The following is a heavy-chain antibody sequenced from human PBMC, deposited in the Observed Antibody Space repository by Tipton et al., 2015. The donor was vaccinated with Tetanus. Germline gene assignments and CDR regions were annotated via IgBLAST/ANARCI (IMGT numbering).Heavy chain of an antibody. CDR3: ARYLFAYGMDV. V-gene: IGHV3-7*03. CDR2: IHRDGSEK. J-gene: IGHJ6*02. Sequence: SLRLSCADPGFRSSSDWMGWVRQAAGKGLEWVAHIHRDGSEKACADAVQGRFSISRDSAKNSLSLQMNSLRAEDTAVYYCARYLFAYGMDVWGQGTTVTVSS. CDR1: GFRSSSDW.